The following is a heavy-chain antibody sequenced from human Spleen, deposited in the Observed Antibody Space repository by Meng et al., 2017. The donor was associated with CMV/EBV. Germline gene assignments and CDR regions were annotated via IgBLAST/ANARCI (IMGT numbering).Heavy chain of an antibody. Sequence: SETLSLTCAISGASVSSNSAAWNWIRQSPSRGLEWLGRTYYRSKWYNDYAVSVKSRITINPDTSKNQFSLQLNSVTPEDTAVYYCARDVGATYYYHYYGMDVWGQGTTVTVSS. CDR3: ARDVGATYYYHYYGMDV. D-gene: IGHD1-26*01. J-gene: IGHJ6*02. CDR2: TYYRSKWYN. CDR1: GASVSSNSAA. V-gene: IGHV6-1*01.